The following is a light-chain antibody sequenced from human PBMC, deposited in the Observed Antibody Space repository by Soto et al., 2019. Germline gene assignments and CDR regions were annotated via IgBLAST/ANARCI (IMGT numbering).Light chain of an antibody. V-gene: IGLV4-69*01. CDR1: SGHSSHA. CDR2: LNSDGSH. Sequence: QSVLTQSPSASASLGASVKLTCTLSSGHSSHAIAWHHQQPEKGPRFLMNLNSDGSHNKGDGIPDRFSGSSSGAERYLTISSLQSEDEADYYCQTWGTGIQVFGGGTKLTVL. CDR3: QTWGTGIQV. J-gene: IGLJ3*02.